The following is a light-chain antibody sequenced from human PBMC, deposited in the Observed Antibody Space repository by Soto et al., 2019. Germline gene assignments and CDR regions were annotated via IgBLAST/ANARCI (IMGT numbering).Light chain of an antibody. CDR1: SSIRSE. CDR2: DAS. V-gene: IGKV1-13*02. Sequence: FAQSPDTLSLAPGERVTISCRASSSIRSERLAWYQQKPGQAPRLVIYDASSLQSGVPSRFSGSGSGTDFTLTISSLQPEDFATYYCQQLESYPSTFGGGTKVDI. J-gene: IGKJ4*01. CDR3: QQLESYPST.